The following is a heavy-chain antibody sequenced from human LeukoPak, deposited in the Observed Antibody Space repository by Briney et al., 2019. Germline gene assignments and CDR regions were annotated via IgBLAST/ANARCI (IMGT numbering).Heavy chain of an antibody. Sequence: SETLSLTCAVSGGSISSSNWWSWVRQPPGKGLEWIGEIYHSGSTNYNPSLKSRVTISVDKSKNQFSLKLSSVTAADTAVYYCARDYGGNSPRWFDPWGQGTLVTVSS. CDR3: ARDYGGNSPRWFDP. J-gene: IGHJ5*02. CDR1: GGSISSSNW. D-gene: IGHD4-23*01. V-gene: IGHV4-4*02. CDR2: IYHSGST.